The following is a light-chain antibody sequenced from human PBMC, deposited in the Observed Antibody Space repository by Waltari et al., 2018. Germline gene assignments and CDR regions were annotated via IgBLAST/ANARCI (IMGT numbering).Light chain of an antibody. J-gene: IGLJ1*01. CDR1: SSTIGSNT. CDR2: SNK. Sequence: QSVLTQPPSASGTPGQRVTIPCSGSSSTIGSNTVNWYQQPPGTAPKLLIYSNKQRPSGVPDRFSGSKSGTSASLAISGLQSEDEADYYCAAWDDSLNGYVFGTGTKVTVL. V-gene: IGLV1-44*01. CDR3: AAWDDSLNGYV.